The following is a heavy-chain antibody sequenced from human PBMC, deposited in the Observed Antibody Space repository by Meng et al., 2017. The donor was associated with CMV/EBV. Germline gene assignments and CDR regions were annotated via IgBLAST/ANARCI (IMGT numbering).Heavy chain of an antibody. CDR2: IYYSGST. Sequence: SETLSLTCTVSGGSVSSGSYYWSWIRQPPGKGLEWIGYIYYSGSTNYNPSLKSRVTISVDTSKNQFSLKLSSVTAADTAVYYCARDGLVDWGSTGCSPGGFDHWGQGTLVTVSS. J-gene: IGHJ4*02. D-gene: IGHD2-2*01. V-gene: IGHV4-61*01. CDR1: GGSVSSGSYY. CDR3: ARDGLVDWGSTGCSPGGFDH.